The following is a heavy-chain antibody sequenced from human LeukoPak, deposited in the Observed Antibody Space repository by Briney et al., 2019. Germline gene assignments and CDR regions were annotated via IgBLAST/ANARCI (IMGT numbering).Heavy chain of an antibody. J-gene: IGHJ4*02. CDR3: ANLHCSGGSCYSEDYFDY. CDR2: IYSGGST. Sequence: PGGSLRLSCAASGFTVSSNYMSWVRQAPGKGLEWVSVIYSGGSTYYADSVKGRFTISRDNSKNTLYLQMNSLRAEDTAVYYCANLHCSGGSCYSEDYFDYWGQGTLVTVSS. D-gene: IGHD2-15*01. CDR1: GFTVSSNY. V-gene: IGHV3-53*01.